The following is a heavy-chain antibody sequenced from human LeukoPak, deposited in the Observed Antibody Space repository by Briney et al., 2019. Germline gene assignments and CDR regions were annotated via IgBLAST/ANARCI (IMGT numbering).Heavy chain of an antibody. CDR1: GFTVSSNY. CDR2: IYSDGTT. CDR3: AVYYYGSGSQKRYYYYMDV. V-gene: IGHV3-53*01. D-gene: IGHD3-10*01. J-gene: IGHJ6*03. Sequence: PGGSLRLSCAASGFTVSSNYMSWVRQAPGEGLECVSVIYSDGTTYYADSVKGRFTISRDKSKNTLYLQMNILRAEDTAVYYCAVYYYGSGSQKRYYYYMDVWGKGTTVTVSS.